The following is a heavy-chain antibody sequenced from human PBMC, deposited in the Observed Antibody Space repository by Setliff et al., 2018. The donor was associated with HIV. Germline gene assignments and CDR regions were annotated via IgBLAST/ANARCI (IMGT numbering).Heavy chain of an antibody. V-gene: IGHV1-18*01. CDR2: NNIRSGNT. CDR1: GYSFTTSG. CDR3: ARASLAVAAYYTDV. J-gene: IGHJ6*03. Sequence: ASVKVSCKASGYSFTTSGVSWVRQAPGQGLEWMGWNNIRSGNTNYAQKFQGRVTMTTDTSTNTAYMELSSLRSEDTAVYYCARASLAVAAYYTDVWGKGTTVTVS. D-gene: IGHD6-19*01.